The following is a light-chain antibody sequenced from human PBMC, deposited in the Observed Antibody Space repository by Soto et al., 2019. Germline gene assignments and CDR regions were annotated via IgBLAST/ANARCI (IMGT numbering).Light chain of an antibody. Sequence: DIQMTQSPSTLSASVGDTVTITCRASDGIDNWLAWYQQKPGKAPKLLIFAASTLVRGVPSRFSGRGSGTEFTLTISSLQADDYATFYCQQYHTDWTFGQGTKVDIK. J-gene: IGKJ1*01. CDR1: DGIDNW. CDR2: AAS. CDR3: QQYHTDWT. V-gene: IGKV1-5*01.